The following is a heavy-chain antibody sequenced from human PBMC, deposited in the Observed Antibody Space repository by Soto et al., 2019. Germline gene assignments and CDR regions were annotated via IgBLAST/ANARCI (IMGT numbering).Heavy chain of an antibody. Sequence: GGSLRLSCAACGFTFSSYAMSWVRQAPGKGLEWVSAISGSGGSTYYAHSVKGRFTISRENSKNTLYLQMNSLRAEDTAVYYCAKVPPSAVGYWGQGTLVTVSS. V-gene: IGHV3-23*01. CDR1: GFTFSSYA. CDR2: ISGSGGST. CDR3: AKVPPSAVGY. J-gene: IGHJ4*02. D-gene: IGHD1-26*01.